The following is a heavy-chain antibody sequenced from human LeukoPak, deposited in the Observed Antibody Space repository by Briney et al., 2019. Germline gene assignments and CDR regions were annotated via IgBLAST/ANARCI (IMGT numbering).Heavy chain of an antibody. D-gene: IGHD1-26*01. Sequence: ETLSLTCSVSGYAISSGYYWGWIRQPPGKGLEWVTNIKQDGSEKYYVDSVKGRFTISRDNAKNSLYLQMNSLRAEDTAVYYCAREERSGSSDYWGQGTLVTVSS. V-gene: IGHV3-7*01. CDR1: GYAISSGYY. CDR3: AREERSGSSDY. J-gene: IGHJ4*02. CDR2: IKQDGSEK.